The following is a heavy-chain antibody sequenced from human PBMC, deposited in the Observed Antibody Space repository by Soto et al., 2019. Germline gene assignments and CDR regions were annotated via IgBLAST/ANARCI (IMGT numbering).Heavy chain of an antibody. CDR1: GYTLTGLS. J-gene: IGHJ4*02. V-gene: IGHV1-24*01. CDR3: ATETLLDKIDY. CDR2: FXPEDGXT. Sequence: GXXVKVSCKVSGYTLTGLSMHWVRQAPGKGLEWMGGFXPEDGXTIYAQKFQGXXTMTEDTXXDTAYMELSSLRSEDTAVYYCATETLLDKIDYWGQGTLVTVYS. D-gene: IGHD2-2*03.